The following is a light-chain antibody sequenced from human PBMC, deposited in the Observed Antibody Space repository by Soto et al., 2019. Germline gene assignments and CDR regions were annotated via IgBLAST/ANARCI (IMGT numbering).Light chain of an antibody. CDR1: QSISSY. Sequence: DIQMTQSPSSLSASVGDRVTITCRASQSISSYLNWYQQKPGKAPKLLIYAASSLQSGVPSRFSGSGSGADFTLTISSLQPEDSATYYCQQLSLYPLTFGGGTKVDIK. CDR3: QQLSLYPLT. J-gene: IGKJ4*01. CDR2: AAS. V-gene: IGKV1-39*01.